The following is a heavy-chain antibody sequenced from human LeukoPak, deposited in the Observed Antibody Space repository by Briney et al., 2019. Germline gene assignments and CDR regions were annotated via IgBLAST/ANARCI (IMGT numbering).Heavy chain of an antibody. CDR1: GGSISGSNW. CDR2: IYHSGST. D-gene: IGHD3-10*01. J-gene: IGHJ4*02. V-gene: IGHV4-4*02. CDR3: ARSARGVIINYFDY. Sequence: PSGTLSLTCAVSGGSISGSNWWSWVRQPPGKGLEWIGEIYHSGSTNYNPSLKSRVTISVDKSKNQFSLKLSSVTAADTAVYYCARSARGVIINYFDYWGQGTLVTVSS.